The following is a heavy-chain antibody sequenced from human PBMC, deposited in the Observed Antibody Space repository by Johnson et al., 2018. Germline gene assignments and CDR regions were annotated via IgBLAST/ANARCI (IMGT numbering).Heavy chain of an antibody. J-gene: IGHJ6*02. V-gene: IGHV3-33*01. Sequence: QVQLVESGGGVVQXGRSLRLSCAASGFTFSSYGMHWVRQAPCKGLEWVAGIWYDGSNQYYADYVKGRFTISRDNSKNTRYMKRNSLRAEDTAVYYCARDPSRFGYYGMDVWGQGTTVTVSS. CDR1: GFTFSSYG. CDR3: ARDPSRFGYYGMDV. CDR2: IWYDGSNQ. D-gene: IGHD3-3*01.